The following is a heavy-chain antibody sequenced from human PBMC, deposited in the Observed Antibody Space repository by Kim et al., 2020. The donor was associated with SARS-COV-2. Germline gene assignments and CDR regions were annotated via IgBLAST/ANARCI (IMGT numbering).Heavy chain of an antibody. D-gene: IGHD2-15*01. V-gene: IGHV7-4-1*02. Sequence: ASVKVSCKASGYTFTSYATNWVRQAPGQGLEWMGWINTNTGNPTYAPGFTGRFVFSLDTSVSTAYLQISSLKAEDTAVYYCAREGAGEDIVVVVAASGGTNWFDPWGQGTLVTVSS. J-gene: IGHJ5*02. CDR3: AREGAGEDIVVVVAASGGTNWFDP. CDR2: INTNTGNP. CDR1: GYTFTSYA.